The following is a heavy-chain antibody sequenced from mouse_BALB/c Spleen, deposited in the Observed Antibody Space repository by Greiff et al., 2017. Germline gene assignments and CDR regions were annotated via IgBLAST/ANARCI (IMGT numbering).Heavy chain of an antibody. D-gene: IGHD2-14*01. Sequence: DVHLVESGGGLVKPGGSLKLSCAASGFTFSSYAMSWVRQSPEKRLEWVAEISSGGSYTYYPDTVTGRFTISRDNAKNTLYLEMSSLRSEDTAMYYCARDRRYDVGDAMDYWGQGTSVTVSS. J-gene: IGHJ4*01. V-gene: IGHV5-9-4*01. CDR3: ARDRRYDVGDAMDY. CDR2: ISSGGSYT. CDR1: GFTFSSYA.